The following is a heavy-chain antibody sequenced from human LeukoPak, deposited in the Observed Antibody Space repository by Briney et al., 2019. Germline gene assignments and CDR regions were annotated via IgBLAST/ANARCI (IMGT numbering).Heavy chain of an antibody. D-gene: IGHD3-3*01. V-gene: IGHV5-51*01. CDR3: ARHGSLVGFWSGLQLNP. CDR2: IYPGDSDT. CDR1: GYSFTSYW. J-gene: IGHJ5*02. Sequence: GESLKISCKGSGYSFTSYWIGWVRQMPGKGLEWMGMIYPGDSDTRYSPSFQGQVTISADKSISTAYLQWSSLKASDTAMYYCARHGSLVGFWSGLQLNPWGQGTLVTVSS.